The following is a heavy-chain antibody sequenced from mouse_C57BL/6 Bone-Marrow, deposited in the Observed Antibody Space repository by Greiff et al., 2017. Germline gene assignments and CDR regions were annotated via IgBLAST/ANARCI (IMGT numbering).Heavy chain of an antibody. CDR3: ARWLLRWYFDV. J-gene: IGHJ1*03. CDR2: ISSGSSTI. Sequence: EVHLVESGGGLVKPGASLKLSCAASGFTFSDYGMHWVRQAPEKGLEWVAYISSGSSTIYYADTVKGRFTISRDNANNTLFLQMTSLRSEDTAMYYCARWLLRWYFDVWGTGTTVTVSS. CDR1: GFTFSDYG. D-gene: IGHD2-3*01. V-gene: IGHV5-17*01.